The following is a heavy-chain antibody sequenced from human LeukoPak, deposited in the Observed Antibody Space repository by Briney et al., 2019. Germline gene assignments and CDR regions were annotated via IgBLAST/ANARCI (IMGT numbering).Heavy chain of an antibody. V-gene: IGHV3-30*02. CDR3: ARTLVVVMYYGMDV. J-gene: IGHJ6*02. D-gene: IGHD3-22*01. CDR2: IRYDGSNK. Sequence: GGSLRLSCAASGFTFSSYGMHWVRQAPGKGLEWVAFIRYDGSNKYYADSVKGRFTTSRDNFKNTLYLQMNSLRAEDTAVYYCARTLVVVMYYGMDVWGQGTTVTVSS. CDR1: GFTFSSYG.